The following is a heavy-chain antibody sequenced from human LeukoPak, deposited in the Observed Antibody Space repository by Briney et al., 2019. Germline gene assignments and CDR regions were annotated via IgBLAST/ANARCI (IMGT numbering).Heavy chain of an antibody. CDR3: ANLVRLVAFDI. CDR2: ISYDGSNK. Sequence: GGSLRLSCAASGFTFSSYGTHWVRQAPGKGLEWVAVISYDGSNKYYADSVKGRFTISRDNSKNTLYLQMNSLRAEDTAVYYCANLVRLVAFDIWGQGTMVTVSS. V-gene: IGHV3-30*18. CDR1: GFTFSSYG. D-gene: IGHD3-10*01. J-gene: IGHJ3*02.